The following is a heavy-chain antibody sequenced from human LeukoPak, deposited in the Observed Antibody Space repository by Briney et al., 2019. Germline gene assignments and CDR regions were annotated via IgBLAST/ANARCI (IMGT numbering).Heavy chain of an antibody. D-gene: IGHD3-22*01. V-gene: IGHV3-48*03. Sequence: PGGSLRLSCAASGFTFSSYEMNWVRQAPGKGLEWVSYISSSGSTIYYADSVKGRFTISRDNAKNSLYLQMNSLRAEDTAVYYCARVFSYYYDSSDPPMVWGQGTMVTVSS. CDR3: ARVFSYYYDSSDPPMV. CDR1: GFTFSSYE. CDR2: ISSSGSTI. J-gene: IGHJ3*01.